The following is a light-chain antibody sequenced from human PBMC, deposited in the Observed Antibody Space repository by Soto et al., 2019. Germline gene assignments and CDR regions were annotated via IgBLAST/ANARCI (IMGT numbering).Light chain of an antibody. CDR2: RNN. J-gene: IGLJ2*01. V-gene: IGLV1-47*01. CDR1: SSNIGSNY. CDR3: AAWDDSLSGPHVV. Sequence: QSVLTQPPSASGTPGQRVTISCSGSSSNIGSNYVYWYQQLPGTAPKLLIYRNNQRPSRVPDRFSGSKSGTSASLAISGLRSEDEADYYCAAWDDSLSGPHVVFGGGTKVTVL.